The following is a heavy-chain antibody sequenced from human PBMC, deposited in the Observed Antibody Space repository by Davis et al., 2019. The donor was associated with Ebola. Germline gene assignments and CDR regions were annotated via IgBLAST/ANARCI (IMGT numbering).Heavy chain of an antibody. CDR2: IYYSGST. D-gene: IGHD6-19*01. J-gene: IGHJ4*02. CDR3: AREIIAVAGSGFDY. CDR1: GGSISSHY. Sequence: PSETLSLTCTVSGGSISSHYWSWIRQPPGKGLEWIGYIYYSGSTNYNPSLKSRVTISVDTSKNQFSLKLSSVTAADTAVYYCAREIIAVAGSGFDYWGQGTLVTVSS. V-gene: IGHV4-59*11.